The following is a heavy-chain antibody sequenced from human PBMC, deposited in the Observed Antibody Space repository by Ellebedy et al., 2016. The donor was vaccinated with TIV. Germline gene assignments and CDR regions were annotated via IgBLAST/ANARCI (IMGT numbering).Heavy chain of an antibody. CDR3: ARRASYGDYAVQVNPWFDP. CDR1: GFNFRSYW. J-gene: IGHJ5*02. Sequence: PGGSLRLSCAASGFNFRSYWMTWVRQAPGKGLEWVAKIRQEGDEIYYVESVKGRFTISRDNAKNSLFLQMNSLRVEDTAVYYSARRASYGDYAVQVNPWFDPWGQGTLVTVSS. D-gene: IGHD4-17*01. CDR2: IRQEGDEI. V-gene: IGHV3-7*01.